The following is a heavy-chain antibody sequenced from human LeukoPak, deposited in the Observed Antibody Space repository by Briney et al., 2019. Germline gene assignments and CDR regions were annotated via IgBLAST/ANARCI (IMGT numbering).Heavy chain of an antibody. CDR2: ISSSGSTM. D-gene: IGHD6-19*01. V-gene: IGHV3-11*01. CDR1: GFIFSDYY. CDR3: ARGPRAVARVDY. Sequence: PGGSLRLSCAASGFIFSDYYMSWIRQAPGKGLEWVSYISSSGSTMYYTDSVKGRFTISRDNAKDSLYLQMNSLRAEDTAVYYCARGPRAVARVDYWGQGTLVTVSS. J-gene: IGHJ4*02.